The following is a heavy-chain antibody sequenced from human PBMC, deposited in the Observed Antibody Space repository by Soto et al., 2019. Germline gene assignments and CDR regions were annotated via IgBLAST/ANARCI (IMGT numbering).Heavy chain of an antibody. CDR2: IIPIFGTA. Sequence: ASVKVSCKASRVAFSKFIVAWVRQAPGLGLEWVGGIIPIFGTANYAQKFQGRVTITADESTSTSYMEVNNLRSEDTAVYYCAKVRYSSPMGYYYGMDVWGQGTTVTVSS. J-gene: IGHJ6*02. CDR3: AKVRYSSPMGYYYGMDV. V-gene: IGHV1-69*13. D-gene: IGHD6-19*01. CDR1: RVAFSKFI.